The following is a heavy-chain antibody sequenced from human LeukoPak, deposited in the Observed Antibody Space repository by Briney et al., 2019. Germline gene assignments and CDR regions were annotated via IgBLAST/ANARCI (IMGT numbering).Heavy chain of an antibody. CDR3: ARVLNYYDSSGYYFSY. CDR1: GFTFSYYT. D-gene: IGHD3-22*01. Sequence: PGRSLRLSCAASGFTFSYYTMHWVRQAPGKGLEWEAVISYDGSNKYYADSVKGRFTISRDNSKNTLYLQMNSLRAEDTAVYYCARVLNYYDSSGYYFSYWGQGTLVTVSS. V-gene: IGHV3-30-3*01. J-gene: IGHJ4*02. CDR2: ISYDGSNK.